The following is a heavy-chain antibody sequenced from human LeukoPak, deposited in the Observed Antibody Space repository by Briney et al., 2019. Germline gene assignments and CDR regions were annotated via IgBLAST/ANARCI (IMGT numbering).Heavy chain of an antibody. D-gene: IGHD2-2*01. CDR1: GFTFSSYG. Sequence: GGSLRLSCATSGFTFSSYGMHWVRQAPGKGLEWVAVIWYDGSNKYYADSVKGRFTISRDNSLYLQMNSLRAEDTAVYYCARDLPGYCSSTSCSRYFDYWGQGTLVTVSS. J-gene: IGHJ4*02. V-gene: IGHV3-30*19. CDR3: ARDLPGYCSSTSCSRYFDY. CDR2: IWYDGSNK.